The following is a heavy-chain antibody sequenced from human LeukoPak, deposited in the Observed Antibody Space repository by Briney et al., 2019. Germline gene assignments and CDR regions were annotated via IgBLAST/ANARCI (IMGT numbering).Heavy chain of an antibody. D-gene: IGHD3-16*01. CDR3: ARDGNKWGTLRDFDY. CDR2: IKQDGSEK. J-gene: IGHJ4*02. V-gene: IGHV3-7*01. Sequence: PGGSLRLSCAASGFTFSSYWMSWVRQAPGKGLEWVANIKQDGSEKYYVDSVKGRFTISRDNAKNSLYLQMNSLRAEDTAVYYCARDGNKWGTLRDFDYWGQGTLVTVSS. CDR1: GFTFSSYW.